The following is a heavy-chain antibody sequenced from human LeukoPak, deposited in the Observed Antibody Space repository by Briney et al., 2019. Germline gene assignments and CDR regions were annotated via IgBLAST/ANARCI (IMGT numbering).Heavy chain of an antibody. D-gene: IGHD4/OR15-4a*01. CDR3: ARGKVLAQDAFDI. CDR1: GYTFTDYY. J-gene: IGHJ3*02. CDR2: INPYSGGT. V-gene: IGHV1-2*02. Sequence: ASVKVSCKAFGYTFTDYYIHWVRQAPGQGLEWMGWINPYSGGTSYAQNFQGRVTMTRDTSINTVYMELSRLRSDDTAIFYCARGKVLAQDAFDIWGQGTVVTVSS.